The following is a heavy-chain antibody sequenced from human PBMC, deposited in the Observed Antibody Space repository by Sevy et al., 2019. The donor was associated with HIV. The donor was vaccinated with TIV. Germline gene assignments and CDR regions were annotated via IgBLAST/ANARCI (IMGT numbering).Heavy chain of an antibody. V-gene: IGHV3-9*01. J-gene: IGHJ3*02. CDR1: GFTFDDYA. Sequence: GGSLRLSCAASGFTFDDYAMHWVRQAPGKGLEWVSGISWNSGSIGYADSVKGRFTISRDNAKNSLYLQMNSLRAEDTALYYCAKSYCSSTSCYFRAAFDIWGQGTMVTVSS. D-gene: IGHD2-2*01. CDR2: ISWNSGSI. CDR3: AKSYCSSTSCYFRAAFDI.